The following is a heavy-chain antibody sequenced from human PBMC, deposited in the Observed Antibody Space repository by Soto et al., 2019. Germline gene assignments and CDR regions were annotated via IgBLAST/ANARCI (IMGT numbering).Heavy chain of an antibody. J-gene: IGHJ4*02. Sequence: PSETLSLTYAVSGASLTSGNWWTWVRQSPQRGLEYIGEIFHDGTANYYPSFERRVAMSVDTSRNQFSLKLTSVTAADTAVYFCARLVYDTRLNYMYFDFWGPGTLVTVSS. D-gene: IGHD3-10*01. CDR2: IFHDGTA. CDR1: GASLTSGNW. CDR3: ARLVYDTRLNYMYFDF. V-gene: IGHV4-4*02.